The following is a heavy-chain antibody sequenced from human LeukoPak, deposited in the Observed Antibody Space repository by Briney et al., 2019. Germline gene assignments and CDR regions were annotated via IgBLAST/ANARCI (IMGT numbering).Heavy chain of an antibody. CDR2: IIPIFGTA. J-gene: IGHJ4*02. CDR3: ARDRRHGDYDEY. Sequence: ASVKVSCKASGGTFSSYAISWVRQAPGQGLEWMGGIIPIFGTANYAQKFQGRVTITADESTSTAYVELSSLRSEDTAVYYCARDRRHGDYDEYWGQGTLVTVSS. V-gene: IGHV1-69*13. D-gene: IGHD4-17*01. CDR1: GGTFSSYA.